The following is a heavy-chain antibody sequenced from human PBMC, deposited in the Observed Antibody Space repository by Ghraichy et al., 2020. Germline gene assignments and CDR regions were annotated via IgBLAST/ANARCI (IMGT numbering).Heavy chain of an antibody. CDR3: ARDSRPRAAAGKSYYFDY. CDR2: IYTTGST. Sequence: SETLSLTCSVSGDSISSGSHHWSWIRQPAGRELEWIGRIYTTGSTTYNPSLKSRVTMSVDTSTNQFSLKLSSVTAADTAVYYYARDSRPRAAAGKSYYFDYWGQGALVTVSS. D-gene: IGHD6-13*01. V-gene: IGHV4-61*02. J-gene: IGHJ4*02. CDR1: GDSISSGSHH.